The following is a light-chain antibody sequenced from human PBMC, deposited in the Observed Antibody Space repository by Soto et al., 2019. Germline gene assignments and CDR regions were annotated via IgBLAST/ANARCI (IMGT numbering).Light chain of an antibody. Sequence: EIVLTQSPGTLSLSPGERATLSCRASQSLSSYLAWYQQKPGQAPRLLIYGVSSRAIGIPDRFSGSGSGTDFTLTISRLEPEDFGMYYCQQFVDSPPRGRFRQG. J-gene: IGKJ1*01. CDR2: GVS. CDR1: QSLSSY. CDR3: QQFVDSPPRGR. V-gene: IGKV3-20*01.